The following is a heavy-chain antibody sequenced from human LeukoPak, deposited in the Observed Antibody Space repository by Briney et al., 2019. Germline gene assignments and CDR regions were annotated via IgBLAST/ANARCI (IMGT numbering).Heavy chain of an antibody. Sequence: GGSLRLSCAVSGFTVSGNYMSWVRQAPGKGLEWVSLIYSGGTTYYADSVKGRFTISRDNSKNTFYLQMNSLRAEDTAVYYCARLYDGALDYWGQGTLVTVSS. J-gene: IGHJ4*02. D-gene: IGHD3-16*01. V-gene: IGHV3-53*01. CDR3: ARLYDGALDY. CDR2: IYSGGTT. CDR1: GFTVSGNY.